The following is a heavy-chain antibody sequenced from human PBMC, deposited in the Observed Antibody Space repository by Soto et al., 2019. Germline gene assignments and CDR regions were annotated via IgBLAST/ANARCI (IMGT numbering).Heavy chain of an antibody. Sequence: EVQLVESGGGLVKPGGSLRLSCAASGFTFSSYSMNWVRQAPGKGLEWVSSISSSSSYIYYADSVKGRFSISRDNAKNSLYLQMNSLRAEDTAVYYCARGNSVGYYFDYWGQGTLVTVSS. CDR2: ISSSSSYI. D-gene: IGHD2-15*01. J-gene: IGHJ4*02. CDR1: GFTFSSYS. V-gene: IGHV3-21*01. CDR3: ARGNSVGYYFDY.